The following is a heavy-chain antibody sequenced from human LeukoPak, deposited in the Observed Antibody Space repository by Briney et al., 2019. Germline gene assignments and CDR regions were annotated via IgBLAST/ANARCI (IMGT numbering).Heavy chain of an antibody. V-gene: IGHV4-59*08. J-gene: IGHJ4*02. D-gene: IGHD3-10*01. CDR2: IYYSGCT. CDR3: ARYGSGSYPDY. CDR1: GGSISSYY. Sequence: PSETLSLTCTVSGGSISSYYWSWIRQPPGKGLEWIGYIYYSGCTNYNPSLKSRVTISVDTSKNQFSLKLSSVTAADTAVYYCARYGSGSYPDYWGQGTLVTVSS.